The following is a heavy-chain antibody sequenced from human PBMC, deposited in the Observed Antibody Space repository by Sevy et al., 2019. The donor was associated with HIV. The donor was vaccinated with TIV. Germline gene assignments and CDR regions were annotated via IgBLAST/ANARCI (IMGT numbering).Heavy chain of an antibody. J-gene: IGHJ6*02. CDR3: ARGPYSGSYYTPHYYYYYGMDV. V-gene: IGHV3-72*01. Sequence: GGSLRLSCAASGFTFSDHYMDWVRQAPGEGLEWVGRTRNKANSYTTEYAASVKGRFTISRDDSKNSLYLQMNSLKTEDTAVYYCARGPYSGSYYTPHYYYYYGMDVWGQGTTVTVSS. D-gene: IGHD1-26*01. CDR2: TRNKANSYTT. CDR1: GFTFSDHY.